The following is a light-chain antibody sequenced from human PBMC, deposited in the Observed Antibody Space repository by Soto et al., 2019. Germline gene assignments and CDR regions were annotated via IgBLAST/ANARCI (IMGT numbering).Light chain of an antibody. V-gene: IGKV3-20*01. CDR1: QSVSSDY. CDR3: QQYGSSPQT. CDR2: AAS. J-gene: IGKJ1*01. Sequence: ENVLTQSPGTLSLSPGERATLSCRASQSVSSDYLAWYQQKPGQAPRLLIYAASSRATGFPDRFSGSGSGTDFTLTISRVEPEDFAVYYCQQYGSSPQTFGQGTKVEIK.